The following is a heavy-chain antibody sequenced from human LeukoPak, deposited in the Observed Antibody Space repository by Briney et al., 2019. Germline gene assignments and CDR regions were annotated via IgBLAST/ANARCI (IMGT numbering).Heavy chain of an antibody. CDR1: GFTVSSNY. J-gene: IGHJ4*02. D-gene: IGHD3-22*01. CDR2: IYSGGST. Sequence: GGSLRLSCAASGFTVSSNYMSWVRQAPGKGLEWGSVIYSGGSTYYADSVQGRCTISRDNSKNTRYLQMNSLRAEDTAVYYCARDRGYYDSSGYSPLFDYWGQGTLVTVSS. V-gene: IGHV3-66*01. CDR3: ARDRGYYDSSGYSPLFDY.